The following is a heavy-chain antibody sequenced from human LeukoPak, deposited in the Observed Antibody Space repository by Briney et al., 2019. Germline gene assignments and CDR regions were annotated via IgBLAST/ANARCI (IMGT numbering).Heavy chain of an antibody. CDR1: GGTFSSYA. J-gene: IGHJ5*02. CDR3: ARSLSGSYYYYPWFDP. CDR2: IIPIFGTA. D-gene: IGHD1-26*01. V-gene: IGHV1-69*06. Sequence: SVKVSCKASGGTFSSYAISWVRQAPGQGLEWMGGIIPIFGTANYAQKFQGRVTITADKSTSTAYMELSSLRSEDTAVYYCARSLSGSYYYYPWFDPWGQGTLVTVSS.